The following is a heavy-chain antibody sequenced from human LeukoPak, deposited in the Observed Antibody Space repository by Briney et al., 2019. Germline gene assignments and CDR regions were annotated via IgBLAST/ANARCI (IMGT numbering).Heavy chain of an antibody. CDR1: GFTFSTYA. CDR2: ISGSGGTT. J-gene: IGHJ4*02. D-gene: IGHD3-16*01. Sequence: PGGSLRLSCAASGFTFSTYAMSWVRQAPGKGLEWVSGISGSGGTTYYADSVKGRFTISRDNSKNTLYLQMNSLRAEDTAVYYCAKREGGVKGYFDYWGQGTLVTVSS. V-gene: IGHV3-23*01. CDR3: AKREGGVKGYFDY.